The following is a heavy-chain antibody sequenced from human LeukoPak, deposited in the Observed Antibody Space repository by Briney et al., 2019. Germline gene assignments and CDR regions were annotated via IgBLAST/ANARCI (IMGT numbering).Heavy chain of an antibody. CDR3: ASDSGGRRDAFNI. Sequence: SETLSLTCAVYGGSFSGYYWSWIRQPPGKGLEWIGEINHSGSTNYNPSLKSRVTISVDTSKNQFSLKLSSMTAADTAVYYCASDSGGRRDAFNIWGQGTMVTVSS. CDR2: INHSGST. V-gene: IGHV4-34*01. D-gene: IGHD2-21*01. J-gene: IGHJ3*02. CDR1: GGSFSGYY.